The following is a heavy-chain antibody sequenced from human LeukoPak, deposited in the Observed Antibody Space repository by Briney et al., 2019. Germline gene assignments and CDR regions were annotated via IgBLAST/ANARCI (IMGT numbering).Heavy chain of an antibody. CDR1: GYTFTSCD. V-gene: IGHV1-8*01. CDR2: MNPNSGNT. D-gene: IGHD6-19*01. CDR3: TRGSSGRRDN. J-gene: IGHJ4*02. Sequence: ASVKVSCKASGYTFTSCDINWGRQAPGQGLEGMGWMNPNSGNTGYAQSSQGRITITRDISIGTAYMELSNLTSEDTAIYYCTRGSSGRRDNWGQGTLVTVSA.